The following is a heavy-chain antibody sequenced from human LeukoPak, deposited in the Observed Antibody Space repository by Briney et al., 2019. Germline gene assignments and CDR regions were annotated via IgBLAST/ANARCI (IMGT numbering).Heavy chain of an antibody. J-gene: IGHJ4*02. V-gene: IGHV3-74*01. CDR1: GFTFSSYW. D-gene: IGHD6-19*01. CDR3: ARVKWEQWLAGSFDY. Sequence: SGGSLRLSCAASGFTFSSYWMHWVRQAPGKGLVWVSRINSDGSSTSYADSVKGRFTISRDNAKNTLYLQMNSLRAEDTAVYYCARVKWEQWLAGSFDYWGQGTLVTVSS. CDR2: INSDGSST.